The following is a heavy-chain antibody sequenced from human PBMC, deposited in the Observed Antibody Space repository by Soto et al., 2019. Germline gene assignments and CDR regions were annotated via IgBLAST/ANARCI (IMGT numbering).Heavy chain of an antibody. CDR3: AAGTYYDFWTGYSSGDY. V-gene: IGHV1-58*01. J-gene: IGHJ4*02. CDR2: IVVGSGNT. CDR1: GLTFSSTA. Sequence: SVKVSCKASGLTFSSTAVQWVRQARGQRLEWIGWIVVGSGNTNYVQKFQERVTITRDMSTSTACMELSSLRSEDTAVYYCAAGTYYDFWTGYSSGDYWGQGTLVTVSS. D-gene: IGHD3-3*01.